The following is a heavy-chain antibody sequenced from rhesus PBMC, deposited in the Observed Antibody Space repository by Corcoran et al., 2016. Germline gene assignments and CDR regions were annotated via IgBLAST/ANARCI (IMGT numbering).Heavy chain of an antibody. D-gene: IGHD4-35*01. CDR3: ASYGNYFSTFAF. CDR1: GFTFSSYA. V-gene: IGHV3-103*01. CDR2: INSGGGPT. J-gene: IGHJ3*01. Sequence: EVQLVETGGGLVQPGGSLRLSCAASGFTFSSYAMQWVRRAPGKGLEWNSAINSGGGPTYYADSVKGRFTISRDNSKNTLSLQMNSLRAEDTAVYFCASYGNYFSTFAFWGQGLRVTVSS.